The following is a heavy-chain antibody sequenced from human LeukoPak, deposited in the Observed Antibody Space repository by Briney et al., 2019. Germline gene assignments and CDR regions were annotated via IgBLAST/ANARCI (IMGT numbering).Heavy chain of an antibody. V-gene: IGHV1-8*01. CDR2: MNPNSGNT. D-gene: IGHD3-22*01. CDR3: AIYFSTYYYDSSGTFDY. Sequence: ASVKVSCKASGYTFTSYDINWVRHATGQGLEWMGWMNPNSGNTGYAQKFQGRVTMTRNTSISTAYMVLSSLRSEDTAVYYCAIYFSTYYYDSSGTFDYWGQGTLVTVSS. CDR1: GYTFTSYD. J-gene: IGHJ4*02.